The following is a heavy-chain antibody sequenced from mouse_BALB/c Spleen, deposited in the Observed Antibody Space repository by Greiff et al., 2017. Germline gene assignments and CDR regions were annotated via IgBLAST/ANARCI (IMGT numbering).Heavy chain of an antibody. CDR1: GFTFSNYW. V-gene: IGHV6-6*02. CDR2: IRLKSNNYAT. CDR3: TRPHGNYWFAY. Sequence: EVQLVESGGGLVQPGGSMKLSCVASGFTFSNYWMNWVRQSPEKGLEWVAEIRLKSNNYATHYAESVKGRFTISRDDSKSSVYLQMNNLRAEDTGIYYCTRPHGNYWFAYWGQGTLVTVSA. D-gene: IGHD2-1*01. J-gene: IGHJ3*01.